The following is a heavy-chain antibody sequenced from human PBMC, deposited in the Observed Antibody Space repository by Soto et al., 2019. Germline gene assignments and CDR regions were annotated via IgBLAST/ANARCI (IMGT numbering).Heavy chain of an antibody. V-gene: IGHV3-30-3*01. Sequence: QVQLVESGGGVVQPGRSLRLSCAASGFSFSISPLHWVRQAPGKGPEWVALISYDGTNNFYADSVKSRFTISRDITNSTLYLQVDSPRPEDAAVYYCARDPKTSGAQNWAFNYFDSWCQGTLVT. D-gene: IGHD7-27*01. J-gene: IGHJ4*02. CDR1: GFSFSISP. CDR2: ISYDGTNN. CDR3: ARDPKTSGAQNWAFNYFDS.